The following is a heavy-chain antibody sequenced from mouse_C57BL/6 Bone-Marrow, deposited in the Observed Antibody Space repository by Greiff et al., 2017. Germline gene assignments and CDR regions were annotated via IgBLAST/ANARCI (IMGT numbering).Heavy chain of an antibody. Sequence: EVKLQQSGPELVKPGASVKISCKASGYTFTDYYMNWVKQSHGKSLEWIGDINPNNGGTSYNQKFKGKATLTVDKSSSTAYMELRSLTSEDSAVYYCARGRNYDYGAWFAYWGQGTLVTVSA. CDR3: ARGRNYDYGAWFAY. J-gene: IGHJ3*01. CDR1: GYTFTDYY. V-gene: IGHV1-26*01. D-gene: IGHD2-4*01. CDR2: INPNNGGT.